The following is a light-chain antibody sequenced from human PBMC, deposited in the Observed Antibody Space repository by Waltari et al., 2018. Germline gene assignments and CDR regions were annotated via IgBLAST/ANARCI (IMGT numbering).Light chain of an antibody. Sequence: QSALTQPASVSGSPGQSITISCTGPSSDVGGYNYVSWYQQHPGKAPKLMIYAVCKRPSGVSNRFSASKSCNTASLTISGLQAEDEADYYCSSYTSSSTSFVFGAGTRVTVL. CDR3: SSYTSSSTSFV. V-gene: IGLV2-14*03. CDR2: AVC. CDR1: SSDVGGYNY. J-gene: IGLJ1*01.